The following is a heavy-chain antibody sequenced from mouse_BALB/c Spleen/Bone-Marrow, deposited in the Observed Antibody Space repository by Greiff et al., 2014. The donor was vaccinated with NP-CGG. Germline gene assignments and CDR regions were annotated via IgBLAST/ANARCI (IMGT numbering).Heavy chain of an antibody. CDR1: GYTFSSYW. D-gene: IGHD3-1*01. Sequence: VQLQQSGAELMKPGASVKISCKTSGYTFSSYWIEWVKQRPGHGLEWIGEILPGSGSTNSNGKFKGKATFTADTSSNTAYMQLSSLTSEDSAVYYCARELGLRLAYWGQGTLVTVSA. CDR2: ILPGSGST. J-gene: IGHJ3*01. V-gene: IGHV1-9*01. CDR3: ARELGLRLAY.